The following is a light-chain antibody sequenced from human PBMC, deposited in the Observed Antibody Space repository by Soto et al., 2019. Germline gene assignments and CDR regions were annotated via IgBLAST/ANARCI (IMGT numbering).Light chain of an antibody. CDR1: QSISSY. J-gene: IGKJ4*01. CDR2: AAS. CDR3: QQYYSYPL. Sequence: DIQMTQSPSSLSASVGDIFTITCRASQSISSYLNWYQQKPGKAPKLLIYAASSLQSGVPSRFSGSGSGTDFTLTISCLQSEDFATYYCQQYYSYPLFGGGTKVDIK. V-gene: IGKV1-39*01.